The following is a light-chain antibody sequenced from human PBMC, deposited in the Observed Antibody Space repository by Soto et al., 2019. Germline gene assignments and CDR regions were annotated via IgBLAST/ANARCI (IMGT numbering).Light chain of an antibody. V-gene: IGLV2-14*01. J-gene: IGLJ1*01. CDR2: DVS. CDR1: SSDVGGYNY. Sequence: QSVLTQPASVSGSPGQSITISCTGTSSDVGGYNYVSWYQQHPGKAPKFMIYDVSNRPSGVSTSFSGSKSGNTASLTISGLQAEDEADYYCNSYTTSNTRQIVFGTGTKVT. CDR3: NSYTTSNTRQIV.